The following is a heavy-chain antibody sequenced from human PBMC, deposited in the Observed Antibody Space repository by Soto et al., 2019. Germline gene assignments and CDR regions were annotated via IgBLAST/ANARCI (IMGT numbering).Heavy chain of an antibody. V-gene: IGHV3-74*01. CDR3: ARGGAMGVDY. J-gene: IGHJ4*02. D-gene: IGHD1-26*01. CDR1: GFTFNTHW. CDR2: IYFDGITT. Sequence: GGSLRLSCTASGFTFNTHWMHWCGQAPGKGLVWVSRIYFDGITTNYADSVKGRLTVSRDNAKNTVYLHVNTLRNEDTAVYYCARGGAMGVDYWGQGTLVTVSS.